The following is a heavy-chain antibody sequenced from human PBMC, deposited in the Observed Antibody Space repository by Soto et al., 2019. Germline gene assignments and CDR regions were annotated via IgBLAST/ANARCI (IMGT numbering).Heavy chain of an antibody. Sequence: QVQLQESGPGLVKPSGTLSLTCAISGGSISSNEWWSWVRQPPGKGPEWIGEIYDTVTTNYNPSLKSRVTTSIDTSKTQFSLQLPSLTAPDTAVYYCARAVLFCLGPWGQGTLVTVSS. D-gene: IGHD3-16*01. V-gene: IGHV4-4*02. J-gene: IGHJ5*02. CDR1: GGSISSNEW. CDR3: ARAVLFCLGP. CDR2: IYDTVTT.